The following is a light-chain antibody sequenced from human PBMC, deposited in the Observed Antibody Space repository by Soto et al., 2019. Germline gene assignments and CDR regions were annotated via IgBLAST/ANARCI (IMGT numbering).Light chain of an antibody. Sequence: QSVLSQPPSVSGSPGQSVTISCTGTSSDVGGYNYVSWYQQHPGKAPKLMIYEVSKRPSGVPDRFSGSKSGNTASLTVSGLQAEDDSDYYCSSYAGSNNVVFGGGTKLTVL. CDR2: EVS. V-gene: IGLV2-8*01. J-gene: IGLJ2*01. CDR1: SSDVGGYNY. CDR3: SSYAGSNNVV.